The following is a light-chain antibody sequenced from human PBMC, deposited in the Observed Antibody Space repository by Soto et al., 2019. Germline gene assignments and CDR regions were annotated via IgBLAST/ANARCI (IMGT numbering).Light chain of an antibody. CDR1: SSNIGAGYD. CDR2: GST. V-gene: IGLV1-40*01. J-gene: IGLJ2*01. CDR3: QSYDSSLYVV. Sequence: QSVLTQPPSVSGAPGQRVTISCTESSSNIGAGYDVHWYQQLPGAAPKLLIYGSTNRPSGVPDRFSGSKSGTSASLAITGLQAEDEADYYCQSYDSSLYVVFGGGTKL.